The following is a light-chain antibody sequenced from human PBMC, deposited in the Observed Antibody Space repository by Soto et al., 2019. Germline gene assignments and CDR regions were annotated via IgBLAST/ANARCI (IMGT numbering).Light chain of an antibody. CDR1: DIDVGGYNF. J-gene: IGLJ1*01. CDR2: GVT. V-gene: IGLV2-14*01. Sequence: QSALTQPASVSGSPGQSITISCTGTDIDVGGYNFVSWYQQHPGKAPKLMIYGVTNRPSGVSNRFSGSKSGNTASLTISGLQAEDEAEYYCSSYTNINTRACVFGTGTKVTVL. CDR3: SSYTNINTRACV.